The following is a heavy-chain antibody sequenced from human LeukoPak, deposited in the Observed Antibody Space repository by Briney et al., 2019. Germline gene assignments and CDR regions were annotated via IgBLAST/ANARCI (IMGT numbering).Heavy chain of an antibody. CDR1: GYTFTRYG. V-gene: IGHV1-18*01. J-gene: IGHJ4*02. CDR2: ISAYNGNT. D-gene: IGHD6-6*01. Sequence: GPSLKVSCKASGYTFTRYGISWVRQAPGHGLEWMGWISAYNGNTNYAPKLQGRVTMTTNTSTSTAYIELRSLRSDGTGVYYCARAQYSSSSLYPFDYWGQGTLVTVSS. CDR3: ARAQYSSSSLYPFDY.